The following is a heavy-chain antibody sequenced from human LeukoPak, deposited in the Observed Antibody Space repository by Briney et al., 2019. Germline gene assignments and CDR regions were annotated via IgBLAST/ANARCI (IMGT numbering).Heavy chain of an antibody. D-gene: IGHD2-2*02. V-gene: IGHV7-4-1*02. CDR1: GYTFTGYY. Sequence: ASVKVSCKASGYTFTGYYMHWVRQAPGQGLEWMGWINTDTGNPTYAQDFTGRFVFSLDTSVSTAYLQINSLKAEDTAVYYCARTTAICSSTSCYRWGFDYWGQGTLVTVSS. CDR3: ARTTAICSSTSCYRWGFDY. CDR2: INTDTGNP. J-gene: IGHJ4*02.